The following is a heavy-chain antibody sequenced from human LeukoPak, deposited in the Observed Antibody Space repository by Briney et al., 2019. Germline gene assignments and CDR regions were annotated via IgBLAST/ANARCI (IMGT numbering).Heavy chain of an antibody. D-gene: IGHD3-10*01. CDR1: GGSISSSSYY. J-gene: IGHJ6*03. CDR2: IYYSGST. V-gene: IGHV4-39*07. CDR3: ARDRSSATMVRGVINYMDV. Sequence: SETLSLTCTVSGGSISSSSYYWGWIRQPPGKGLEWIGSIYYSGSTYYNPSLKSRVTISVDTSKNQFSLKLSSVTAADTAVHYCARDRSSATMVRGVINYMDVWGKGTTVTVSS.